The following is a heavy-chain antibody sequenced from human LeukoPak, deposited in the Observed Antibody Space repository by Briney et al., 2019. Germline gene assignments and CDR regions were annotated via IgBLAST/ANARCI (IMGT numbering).Heavy chain of an antibody. V-gene: IGHV4-34*01. CDR3: ARGPTISETGYFDY. CDR1: GGSFSSYY. CDR2: INHRGDT. J-gene: IGHJ4*03. Sequence: SETLSLTCAVYGGSFSSYYWSWIRQSPGKGLEWIAEINHRGDTNYNPSVKSRVTISVDTSKNQFSLKVTSLTAADTAVYYCARGPTISETGYFDYWGQGTLVTASS. D-gene: IGHD1-1*01.